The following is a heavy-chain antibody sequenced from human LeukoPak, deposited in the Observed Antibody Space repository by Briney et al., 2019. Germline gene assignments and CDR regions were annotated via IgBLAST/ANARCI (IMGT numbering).Heavy chain of an antibody. D-gene: IGHD6-6*01. CDR1: GGSLNTHF. V-gene: IGHV4-59*11. CDR2: LHSTGST. J-gene: IGHJ4*02. Sequence: SESLSLTCTVSGGSLNTHFWTWIRQPPGKGLEWIGYLHSTGSTNYNPSLKSRVTISVDTSKNQFSLKLSSVTAADTAVYYCARTFALSSIAAEHDYWGQGTLVTVSS. CDR3: ARTFALSSIAAEHDY.